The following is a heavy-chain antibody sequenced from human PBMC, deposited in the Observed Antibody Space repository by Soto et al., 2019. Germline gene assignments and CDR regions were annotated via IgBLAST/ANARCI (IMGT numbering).Heavy chain of an antibody. D-gene: IGHD2-2*01. J-gene: IGHJ3*02. CDR2: ISSSSSYI. CDR1: GFTFSSYS. CDR3: AREYQLPWARDAFDI. Sequence: GGSLRLSCAASGFTFSSYSMNWVRQAPGKGLEWVSSISSSSSYIYYADSVKGRFTISRDNAKNSLYLQMNSLRAEDTAVYYCAREYQLPWARDAFDIWGQGTMVTVSS. V-gene: IGHV3-21*01.